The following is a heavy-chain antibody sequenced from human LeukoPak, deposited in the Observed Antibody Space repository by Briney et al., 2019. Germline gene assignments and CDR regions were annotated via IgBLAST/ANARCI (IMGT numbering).Heavy chain of an antibody. CDR1: GFTFSSYE. CDR2: ISSSGSTI. Sequence: GGSLRLSCAASGFTFSSYEMNWVRQAPGKGLEWVSYISSSGSTIYYADSVKGRFTISRDNAKNSLYLQMNSPRAEDTAVYYCASSAAAEAMVYWGQGTLVTVSS. D-gene: IGHD6-13*01. CDR3: ASSAAAEAMVY. V-gene: IGHV3-48*03. J-gene: IGHJ4*02.